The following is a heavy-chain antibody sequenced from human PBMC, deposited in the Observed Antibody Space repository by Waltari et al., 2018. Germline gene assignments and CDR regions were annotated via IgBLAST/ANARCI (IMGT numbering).Heavy chain of an antibody. CDR2: ISFSGTT. J-gene: IGHJ4*02. V-gene: IGHV4-31*03. CDR3: AKETAFTLDS. D-gene: IGHD2-21*02. Sequence: QVQLQESGPGLVKPSQTLSPTCTVSGAPISSSGNYWTWVRHHPGRGLEWIGYISFSGTTYYSPSLRSRLTISIDTSKNQFSLNLSSLTAADTAVYFCAKETAFTLDSWGQGTLVTVSS. CDR1: GAPISSSGNY.